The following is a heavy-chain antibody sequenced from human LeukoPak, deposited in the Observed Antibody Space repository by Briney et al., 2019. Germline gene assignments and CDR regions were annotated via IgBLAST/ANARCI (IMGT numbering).Heavy chain of an antibody. CDR3: ARDGGDGYNYYFDY. CDR1: GHTFTSYA. V-gene: IGHV1-3*01. D-gene: IGHD5-24*01. Sequence: ASVKVSCKASGHTFTSYAMRWVRQAPGERLEWMGWINAGNGNTKYSQKFQGRVTITRDTSASTAYMELSSLRSEDTAVYYCARDGGDGYNYYFDYWGQGTLVTVSS. J-gene: IGHJ4*02. CDR2: INAGNGNT.